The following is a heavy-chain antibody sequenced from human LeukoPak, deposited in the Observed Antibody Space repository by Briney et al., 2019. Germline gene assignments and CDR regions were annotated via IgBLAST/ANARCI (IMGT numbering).Heavy chain of an antibody. D-gene: IGHD3-10*01. CDR1: GFTFSSYT. V-gene: IGHV3-21*01. Sequence: GGSLRLSCAASGFTFSSYTMKWVRQAPGKGLEWVSSISKGSGYIYQTDSVKGRFTISRDNAKNSLFLEMNSLRVEDTAVYYCVRDMGRESIFDYWGQGTLVTVSS. J-gene: IGHJ4*02. CDR2: ISKGSGYI. CDR3: VRDMGRESIFDY.